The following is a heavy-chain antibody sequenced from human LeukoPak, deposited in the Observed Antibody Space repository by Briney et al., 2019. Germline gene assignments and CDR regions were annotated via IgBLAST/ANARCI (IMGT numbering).Heavy chain of an antibody. CDR3: ARDGFAYYYYMDV. D-gene: IGHD2-2*03. V-gene: IGHV4-38-2*02. CDR1: GYSISSGYY. J-gene: IGHJ6*03. Sequence: PSETLSLTCAVSGYSISSGYYWGWIRQPPGKGLEWIGSIYHSGSTYYNPSLKSRVTISVDTSKNQFSLKLSSVTAADAAVYYCARDGFAYYYYMDVWGKGTTVTVSS. CDR2: IYHSGST.